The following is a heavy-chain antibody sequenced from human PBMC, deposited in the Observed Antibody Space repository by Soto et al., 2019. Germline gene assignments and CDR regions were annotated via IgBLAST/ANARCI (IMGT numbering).Heavy chain of an antibody. CDR1: GFTFSSYA. J-gene: IGHJ4*02. CDR2: ISGSGGST. D-gene: IGHD6-13*01. CDR3: AIYSSSWEYFDY. Sequence: GGSLRLSCAASGFTFSSYAMSWVRQAPGKGLEWVSAISGSGGSTYYADSVKGRFTISRDNSKNTLYLQMNSLRAEDTAVYYCAIYSSSWEYFDYWGQGTLVTVSS. V-gene: IGHV3-23*01.